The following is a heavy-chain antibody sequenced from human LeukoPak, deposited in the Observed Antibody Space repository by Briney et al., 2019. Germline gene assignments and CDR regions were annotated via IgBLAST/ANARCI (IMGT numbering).Heavy chain of an antibody. D-gene: IGHD2-2*01. CDR3: ARQGCSSTSCYPRTKRYYGMDV. CDR1: GGSFSGYY. V-gene: IGHV4-34*01. Sequence: PSETLSLTCAVYGGSFSGYYWSWIRQPPGKGLEWIGEINHSGSTNYNPSLKSRVTISVDTSKNQFSLKLSSVTAADTAVYYCARQGCSSTSCYPRTKRYYGMDVWGQGTTVTVSS. CDR2: INHSGST. J-gene: IGHJ6*02.